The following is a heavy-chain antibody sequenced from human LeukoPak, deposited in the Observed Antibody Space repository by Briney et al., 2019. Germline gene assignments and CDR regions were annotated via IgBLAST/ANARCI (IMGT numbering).Heavy chain of an antibody. V-gene: IGHV1-8*03. CDR1: GYTFTSYD. CDR3: ARVPAASRQRYKVVKYYYYMDV. J-gene: IGHJ6*03. CDR2: MNPNSGNT. Sequence: GASVKVSCKAPGYTFTSYDINWVRQATGQGLEWMGWMNPNSGNTGYAQKFQGRVTITRNTSISTAYMELSSLRSEDTAVYYCARVPAASRQRYKVVKYYYYMDVWGKGTTVTVSS. D-gene: IGHD2-2*01.